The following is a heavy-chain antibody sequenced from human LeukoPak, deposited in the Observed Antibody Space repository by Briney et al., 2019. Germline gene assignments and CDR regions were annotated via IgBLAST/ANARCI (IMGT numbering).Heavy chain of an antibody. D-gene: IGHD3-22*01. Sequence: GGSLRLSCAASGFTVSSNYMSWVRQAPGKGLEWVSVIYSGGSTYYADSVQGRFTISRDNSKNTLYLQMNSLRAEDTAVYYCAGYYYDSSGFDPWGQGTLVTVSS. CDR2: IYSGGST. V-gene: IGHV3-66*01. CDR1: GFTVSSNY. CDR3: AGYYYDSSGFDP. J-gene: IGHJ5*02.